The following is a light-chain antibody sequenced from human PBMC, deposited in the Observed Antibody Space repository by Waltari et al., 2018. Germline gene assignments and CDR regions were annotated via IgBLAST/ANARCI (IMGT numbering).Light chain of an antibody. CDR2: RAS. J-gene: IGKJ4*02. CDR1: QAITNS. CDR3: QQYRSSPLT. Sequence: DIQMTQSPSSLSASVGDRVTITCRASQAITNSLAWYQQKPGKAPKLLLYRASTLESGVPSRVSGSGAGTEYTLTISSLQPEDFATYYCQQYRSSPLTFGGGTKVEIK. V-gene: IGKV1-NL1*01.